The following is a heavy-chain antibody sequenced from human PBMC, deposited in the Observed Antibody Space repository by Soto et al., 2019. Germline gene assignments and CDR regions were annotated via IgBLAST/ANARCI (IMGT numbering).Heavy chain of an antibody. Sequence: QVQLVESGGGVVQPGTSLRLSCAASGFTLSSYSIHWVRQAPGKGLDWVAVISYDGNTQFYGDSVKGRFIVSRDNSWNTLYLQLNNLQAEDTAVYYCAKVSRPSRISTPDFDYWGQGTLVTVSS. CDR2: ISYDGNTQ. CDR1: GFTLSSYS. J-gene: IGHJ4*02. CDR3: AKVSRPSRISTPDFDY. V-gene: IGHV3-30-3*01.